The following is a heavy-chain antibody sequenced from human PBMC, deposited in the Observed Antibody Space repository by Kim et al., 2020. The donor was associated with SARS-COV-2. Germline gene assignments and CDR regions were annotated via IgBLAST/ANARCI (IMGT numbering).Heavy chain of an antibody. CDR3: AKARGVRYFDWFHDY. Sequence: GGSLRLSCAASGFTFSSYAMSWVRQAPGKGLEWVSAISCSGGSTYSADSVKGRFTISRDNSKNTLYLQMNSLRAEDTAVYYCAKARGVRYFDWFHDYWGQGTLVTVSS. J-gene: IGHJ4*02. CDR2: ISCSGGST. D-gene: IGHD3-9*01. CDR1: GFTFSSYA. V-gene: IGHV3-23*01.